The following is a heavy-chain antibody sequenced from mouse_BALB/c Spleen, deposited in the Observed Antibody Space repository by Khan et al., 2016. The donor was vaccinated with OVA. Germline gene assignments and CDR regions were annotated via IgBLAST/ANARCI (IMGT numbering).Heavy chain of an antibody. J-gene: IGHJ4*01. CDR2: ISSGGSYT. Sequence: EVELVESGGDLVKPGGSLKLSCAASGFTFSSYGMSWVRQTPDKRLEWVAAISSGGSYTHYPDSLKGRFTISRDNAKNTLYLQMSSLKSDETAMYYCARQPGYYEGSAMDYWGQGTSVTVSS. CDR1: GFTFSSYG. V-gene: IGHV5-6*01. D-gene: IGHD2-3*01. CDR3: ARQPGYYEGSAMDY.